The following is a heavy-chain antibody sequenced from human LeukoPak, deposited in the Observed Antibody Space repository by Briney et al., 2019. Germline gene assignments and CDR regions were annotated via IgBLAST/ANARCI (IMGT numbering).Heavy chain of an antibody. Sequence: GESLKISCKGSGYSLTSYWIGWVRRMPGKGLGWMGIIYPGDSDTRYSPSFQGQVTISADKSISTAYLQWSSLKASDTAMYYCARHRGNYDDYYYMDVWGKGTTVAVSS. CDR3: ARHRGNYDDYYYMDV. CDR2: IYPGDSDT. CDR1: GYSLTSYW. J-gene: IGHJ6*03. D-gene: IGHD4-11*01. V-gene: IGHV5-51*01.